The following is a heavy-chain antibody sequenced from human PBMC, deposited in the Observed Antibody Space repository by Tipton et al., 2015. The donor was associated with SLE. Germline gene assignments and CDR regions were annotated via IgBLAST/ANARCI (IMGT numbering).Heavy chain of an antibody. CDR2: VHYSGNT. CDR3: ARGGAYDY. Sequence: TLSLTCTVSRYSISSGHYWAWIRQPPGKGREWIATVHYSGNTYYNPSLKSRNTMSVDTSKNQFSLKLTSVTAADTAVYYCARGGAYDYWGQGTLVTVSS. D-gene: IGHD1-26*01. V-gene: IGHV4-38-2*02. CDR1: RYSISSGHY. J-gene: IGHJ4*02.